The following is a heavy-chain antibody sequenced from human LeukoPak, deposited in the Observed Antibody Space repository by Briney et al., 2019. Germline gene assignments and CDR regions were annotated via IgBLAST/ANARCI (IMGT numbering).Heavy chain of an antibody. D-gene: IGHD3-10*01. CDR2: IIPIFGRA. CDR3: ARRLTGEGYYYYYMDV. J-gene: IGHJ6*03. V-gene: IGHV1-69*01. CDR1: GGTFSSYA. Sequence: ASVKVSCKASGGTFSSYAISWVRQAPGQGREWMGGIIPIFGRATYAQKYQGRVTITADESTSTAYMELSSLRSEDTAVYFCARRLTGEGYYYYYMDVWGKGTTVTVSS.